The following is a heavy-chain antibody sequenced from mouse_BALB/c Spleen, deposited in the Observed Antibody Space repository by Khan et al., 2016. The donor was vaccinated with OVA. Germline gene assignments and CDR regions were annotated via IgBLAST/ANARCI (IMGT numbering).Heavy chain of an antibody. CDR1: GYTFTNYG. J-gene: IGHJ2*01. CDR2: INTNTGEP. Sequence: QIQLVQSGPELKKPGETVKISCKASGYTFTNYGMNWVKQAPGKGLKWMGWINTNTGEPTYAEEFKGRFAFSLETSASTAYLQINNRKNEDTGTYFCATGTYYFDYWGQGNTLTVSS. CDR3: ATGTYYFDY. V-gene: IGHV9-3*02.